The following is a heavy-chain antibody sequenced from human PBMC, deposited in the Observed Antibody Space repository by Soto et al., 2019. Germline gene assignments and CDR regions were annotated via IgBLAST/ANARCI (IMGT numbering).Heavy chain of an antibody. Sequence: QVQLVQSGAEVKKPGSSVRVSCKASRTIFSSYTISWVRQAPGQGLEWMGRIIPILGETNSAQKFQDRVTLTADKSTNTAYMELNSPRLEDTAVYYCARGLGGRMDDWGQGTTVTVSS. V-gene: IGHV1-69*08. CDR2: IIPILGET. D-gene: IGHD3-16*01. CDR1: RTIFSSYT. J-gene: IGHJ6*02. CDR3: ARGLGGRMDD.